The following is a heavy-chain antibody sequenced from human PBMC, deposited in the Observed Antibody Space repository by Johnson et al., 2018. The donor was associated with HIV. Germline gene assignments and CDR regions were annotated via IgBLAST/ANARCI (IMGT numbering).Heavy chain of an antibody. CDR2: IPYDGSNK. V-gene: IGHV3-30*03. Sequence: QVQLVESGGGVVQPGRSLRVSCAASRFTFSRYGMHWVRQAPGKGLEWVAVIPYDGSNKYYADSVKGRFTISRDSSKNTLYRQMDSLRSEDTAVYYFARDSSRGRIVGAHDAFDIWGQGTMVTVSS. D-gene: IGHD1-26*01. CDR3: ARDSSRGRIVGAHDAFDI. J-gene: IGHJ3*02. CDR1: RFTFSRYG.